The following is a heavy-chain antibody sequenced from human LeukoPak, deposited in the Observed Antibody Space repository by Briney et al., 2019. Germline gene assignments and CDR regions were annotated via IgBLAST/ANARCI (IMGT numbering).Heavy chain of an antibody. CDR2: IFSGGTT. V-gene: IGHV3-53*01. Sequence: GGSLRLSCAASGFTVNNNYMSWVRQAPGKGLEWFSVIFSGGTTYYADSVKGRFTISRDNSKNTLYLQMNSLRAEDTAVYYCARAFDYWGQGTLVTVSS. CDR3: ARAFDY. CDR1: GFTVNNNY. J-gene: IGHJ4*02.